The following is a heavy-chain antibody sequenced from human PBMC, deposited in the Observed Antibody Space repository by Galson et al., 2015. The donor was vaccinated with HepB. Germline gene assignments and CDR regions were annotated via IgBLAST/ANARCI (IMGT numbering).Heavy chain of an antibody. CDR2: ISSSSGYT. CDR3: ARGGEGGYYFDY. Sequence: SLRLSCAASGFTFSDYYMSWIRQAPGKGLEWVSYISSSSGYTNYADSVKGRFTISSDNAKNSLYLQMNSLRAEDTAVYYCARGGEGGYYFDYWGQGTLVTVSS. D-gene: IGHD3-10*01. J-gene: IGHJ4*02. CDR1: GFTFSDYY. V-gene: IGHV3-11*06.